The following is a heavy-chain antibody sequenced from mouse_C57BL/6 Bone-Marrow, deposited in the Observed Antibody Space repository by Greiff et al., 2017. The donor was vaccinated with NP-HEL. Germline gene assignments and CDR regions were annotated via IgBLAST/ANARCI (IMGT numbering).Heavy chain of an antibody. CDR1: GYTFTSYG. CDR2: IYPRSGNT. CDR3: ARLWSLAY. Sequence: QVQLQQSGAELARPGASVKLSCKASGYTFTSYGISWVKQRTGQGLEWIGEIYPRSGNTYYNEKFKGKATLTADKSSSTAYMELRSLTSEDSAVYFCARLWSLAYWGQGTLVTVSA. D-gene: IGHD1-1*02. J-gene: IGHJ3*01. V-gene: IGHV1-81*01.